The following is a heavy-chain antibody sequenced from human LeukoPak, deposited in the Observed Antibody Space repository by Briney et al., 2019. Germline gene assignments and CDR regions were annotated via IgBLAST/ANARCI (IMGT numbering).Heavy chain of an antibody. CDR2: IKSKTDGGTT. CDR1: GFTFSNAW. D-gene: IGHD4-11*01. CDR3: TTDRYRNYYMDV. V-gene: IGHV3-15*01. J-gene: IGHJ6*03. Sequence: GGSLRLSCAASGFTFSNAWMSWVRQAPGKGLEWVGRIKSKTDGGTTDYAAPVKGRFTISRDDSKNTLYLQMNSLKTEDTAVYYCTTDRYRNYYMDVWGKGTTVTVSS.